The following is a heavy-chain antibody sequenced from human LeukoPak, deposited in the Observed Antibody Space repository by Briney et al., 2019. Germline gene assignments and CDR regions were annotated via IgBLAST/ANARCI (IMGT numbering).Heavy chain of an antibody. CDR2: IYSGGTT. CDR1: EFSVGSNY. CDR3: GRDVGP. V-gene: IGHV3-53*01. Sequence: GGSLRLSCAASEFSVGSNYMTWVRQAPGKGLEWVSLIYSGGTTYYANSVKGRFTISRDSSKNTMYLQINSLRVEDTAMYYCGRDVGPWGQGTLVTVSS. J-gene: IGHJ5*02.